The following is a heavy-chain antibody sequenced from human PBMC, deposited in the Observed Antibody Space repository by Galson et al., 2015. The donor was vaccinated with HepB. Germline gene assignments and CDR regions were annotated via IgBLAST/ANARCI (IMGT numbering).Heavy chain of an antibody. CDR2: VDPEDGET. Sequence: VKVSCKVSGYTFTDYYMHWVQQAPGKGLEWMGLVDPEDGETIYAEKFQGRVTITADTSTDTAYMELSSLRSEDAAVYYCATERMRRGESLSSSWYPFDYWGQGTLVTVSS. CDR1: GYTFTDYY. V-gene: IGHV1-69-2*01. CDR3: ATERMRRGESLSSSWYPFDY. D-gene: IGHD6-13*01. J-gene: IGHJ4*02.